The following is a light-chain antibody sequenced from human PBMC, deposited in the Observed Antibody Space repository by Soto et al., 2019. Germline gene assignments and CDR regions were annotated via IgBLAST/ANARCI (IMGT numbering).Light chain of an antibody. CDR3: QQYYSSPPIT. V-gene: IGKV4-1*01. J-gene: IGKJ5*01. CDR2: WAS. CDR1: QSLLYTSNNKQF. Sequence: DIVMTPSPDSLAVSLGERATTNSKASQSLLYTSNNKQFLAWYQQKPGQPPKLXXYWASTRQSGVPGRFSGSGSGTDLTLTITSVQAEDVAVYACQQYYSSPPITFGQGTRLEI.